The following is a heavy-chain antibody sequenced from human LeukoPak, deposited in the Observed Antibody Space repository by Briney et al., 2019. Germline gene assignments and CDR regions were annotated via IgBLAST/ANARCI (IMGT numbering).Heavy chain of an antibody. J-gene: IGHJ6*03. CDR3: ARTTEGGYSYGYFYYYYMDV. V-gene: IGHV4-34*01. CDR2: INHSGST. CDR1: GGSFSGYY. D-gene: IGHD5-18*01. Sequence: SETLSLTCAVYGGSFSGYYWSWIRQPPGKGLEWIGEINHSGSTNYKSSLKSRVTISVDTSKNQFSLKLSSVTAADTAVYYCARTTEGGYSYGYFYYYYMDVWGKGTTVTISS.